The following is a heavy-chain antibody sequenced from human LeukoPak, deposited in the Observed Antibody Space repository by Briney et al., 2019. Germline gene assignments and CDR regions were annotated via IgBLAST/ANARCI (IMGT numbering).Heavy chain of an antibody. CDR3: ARRGFSSNWFDY. D-gene: IGHD6-13*01. J-gene: IGHJ4*02. Sequence: SETLSLTCTVSGVSISSSSYYWGWLRQPPGKGLEWIGSIYYSGSTYYNPSLKSRVTISVDTSKNQFSLSLNSVTAADTATYFCARRGFSSNWFDYWGQGTVVTVSS. CDR1: GVSISSSSYY. CDR2: IYYSGST. V-gene: IGHV4-39*01.